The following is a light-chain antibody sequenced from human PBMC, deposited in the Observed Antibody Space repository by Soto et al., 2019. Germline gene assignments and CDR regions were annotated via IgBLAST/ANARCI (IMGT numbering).Light chain of an antibody. J-gene: IGLJ1*01. Sequence: QSVLTQPASVSGSPGQSITISCTGTSSDVGSYNLVSWYQQHPGKAPKLMIYEVSKRPSGVSNRFSGSKSGSTASLTISSLQAEDEADYYCSSYAGSSTYVFGTGTNVTVL. CDR1: SSDVGSYNL. CDR2: EVS. V-gene: IGLV2-23*02. CDR3: SSYAGSSTYV.